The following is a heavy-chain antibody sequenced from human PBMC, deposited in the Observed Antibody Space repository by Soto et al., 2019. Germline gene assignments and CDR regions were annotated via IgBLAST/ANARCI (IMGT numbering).Heavy chain of an antibody. V-gene: IGHV1-46*03. Sequence: ASVKVSCKASGYIFTSYYMHWVRQAPGQGLEWMGIINPSGGSTSYAQKFQGRVTMTRDTSTSTVYMELSSLRSEDTAVYYCARDSGSIAAADPTNYYFDYWGQGTLVTVSS. CDR3: ARDSGSIAAADPTNYYFDY. D-gene: IGHD6-13*01. CDR1: GYIFTSYY. J-gene: IGHJ4*02. CDR2: INPSGGST.